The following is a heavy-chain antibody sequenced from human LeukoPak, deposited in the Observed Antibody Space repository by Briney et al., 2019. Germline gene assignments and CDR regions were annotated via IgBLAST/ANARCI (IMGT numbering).Heavy chain of an antibody. J-gene: IGHJ6*02. D-gene: IGHD2-15*01. CDR1: GDSVSSNSAA. V-gene: IGHV6-1*01. CDR3: AREYCSRGRCFAGHRTSQYYGMDV. CDR2: TYYRSKWYT. Sequence: PSQTLSLTCAIAGDSVSSNSAACNCIKHSPSRRLEWLRRTYYRSKWYTDYAVSVKSRITIKPHTSKNQFSLQLNSLTPEDTAVYYCAREYCSRGRCFAGHRTSQYYGMDVWGQGTTVTVSS.